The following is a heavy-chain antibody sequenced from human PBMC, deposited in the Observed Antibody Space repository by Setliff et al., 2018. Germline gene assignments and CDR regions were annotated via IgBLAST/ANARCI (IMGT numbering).Heavy chain of an antibody. Sequence: GASVKVSCKASGYSFTTYAITWMRQAPGQGLEWLGWINTNTGIPNYAQGFTGRFVFSLDTSVSTAYLQISSLKPEDTAVYYCARGINTSSWTPKYWGQGTLVTVSS. J-gene: IGHJ4*02. V-gene: IGHV7-4-1*02. CDR2: INTNTGIP. CDR1: GYSFTTYA. CDR3: ARGINTSSWTPKY. D-gene: IGHD6-13*01.